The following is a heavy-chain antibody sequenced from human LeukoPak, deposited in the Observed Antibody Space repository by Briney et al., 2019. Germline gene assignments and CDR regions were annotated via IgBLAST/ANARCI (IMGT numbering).Heavy chain of an antibody. V-gene: IGHV1-46*01. D-gene: IGHD4-11*01. CDR3: ARDAYSDPDY. Sequence: ASVKVSRKASGYTFTTYYIHWVRQAPGQGLEWMGIINPSGGSTTYAQKFQGRVTMTRDTSTSTVYMEVSSLKSEDTAVYYCARDAYSDPDYWGQGTLVTVSS. J-gene: IGHJ4*02. CDR2: INPSGGST. CDR1: GYTFTTYY.